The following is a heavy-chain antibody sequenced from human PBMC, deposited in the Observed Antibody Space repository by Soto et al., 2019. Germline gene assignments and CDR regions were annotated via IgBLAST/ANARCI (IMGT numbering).Heavy chain of an antibody. CDR3: ARGRYGDY. D-gene: IGHD1-1*01. Sequence: QVHLVQSGAEVKKPGASVKVSCQASGYAFTTYGITWVRQAPGQGLEWMGWISAHNGNTNDAQKLQGRVTVTRDTSTRTASMELRSLRSDDTAVYYCARGRYGDYWGQGALVTVSS. CDR1: GYAFTTYG. J-gene: IGHJ4*02. CDR2: ISAHNGNT. V-gene: IGHV1-18*01.